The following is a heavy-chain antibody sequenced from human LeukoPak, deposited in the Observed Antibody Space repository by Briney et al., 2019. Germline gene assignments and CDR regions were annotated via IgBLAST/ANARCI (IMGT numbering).Heavy chain of an antibody. Sequence: PSETLSLTCTVSGGSISSGSYYWSWIRQPAGKGLEWIGRIYTSGSTNYNPSLKSRVTISVDTSKNQFSLKLSSVTAADTAVYYCARDNCGGDCYPDYWGQGTLVTVSS. CDR1: GGSISSGSYY. CDR2: IYTSGST. D-gene: IGHD2-21*02. V-gene: IGHV4-61*02. J-gene: IGHJ4*02. CDR3: ARDNCGGDCYPDY.